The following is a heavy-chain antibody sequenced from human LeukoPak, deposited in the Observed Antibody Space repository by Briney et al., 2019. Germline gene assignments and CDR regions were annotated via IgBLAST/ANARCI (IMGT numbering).Heavy chain of an antibody. CDR2: VSGSGAIT. V-gene: IGHV3-23*01. CDR1: GLMFSSYA. D-gene: IGHD3-3*01. CDR3: AKDLHGEVPDYFDY. J-gene: IGHJ4*02. Sequence: GGSLRLSCAASGLMFSSYAMGWVRQAPGKGLEWVSGVSGSGAITYYADSVKGRFSISRDNSKNTVSLQANSLRAEDTAVYYCAKDLHGEVPDYFDYWGQGTLVTVSS.